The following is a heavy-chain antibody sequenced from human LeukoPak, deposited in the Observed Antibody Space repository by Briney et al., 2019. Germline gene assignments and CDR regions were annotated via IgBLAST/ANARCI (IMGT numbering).Heavy chain of an antibody. D-gene: IGHD6-19*01. J-gene: IGHJ4*02. CDR2: ISGSGGST. Sequence: GGSRRLSCAASGFSFSSYALSWVRQAPGKGLEWVSAISGSGGSTYYADSVKGRFTISRDNSKNTLYLQMNSLRAEDTAVYYCAKDLRSSGWYNWGQGTLVTVSS. V-gene: IGHV3-23*01. CDR1: GFSFSSYA. CDR3: AKDLRSSGWYN.